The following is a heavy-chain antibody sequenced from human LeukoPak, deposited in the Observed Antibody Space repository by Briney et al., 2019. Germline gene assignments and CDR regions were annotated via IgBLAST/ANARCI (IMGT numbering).Heavy chain of an antibody. CDR3: ARLELAAAGSRWFDH. CDR1: GGSLSSSSYY. CDR2: IYYSGKT. J-gene: IGHJ5*02. D-gene: IGHD6-13*01. V-gene: IGHV4-39*01. Sequence: SETLSLTCTVSGGSLSSSSYYWGWLRQPPGAGLEWVGSIYYSGKTYYNPSLNSRVTISVDTSNNQFSLKLTSFTAADTAVYYCARLELAAAGSRWFDHWGQGTLVTVSS.